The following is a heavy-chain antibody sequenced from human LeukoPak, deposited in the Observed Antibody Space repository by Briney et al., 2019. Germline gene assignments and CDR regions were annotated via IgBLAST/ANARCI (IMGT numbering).Heavy chain of an antibody. Sequence: SETLSLTCAVYGGSFSGYYWSWIRQPPGKGLEWIGEINHSGSTNYNPSLKSRVTISVDTSKNQFSLKLSSVTAADTAVYYCARLNYDYVWGSYRSDAFDIWGQGTMVTVSS. CDR3: ARLNYDYVWGSYRSDAFDI. V-gene: IGHV4-34*01. CDR1: GGSFSGYY. CDR2: INHSGST. J-gene: IGHJ3*02. D-gene: IGHD3-16*02.